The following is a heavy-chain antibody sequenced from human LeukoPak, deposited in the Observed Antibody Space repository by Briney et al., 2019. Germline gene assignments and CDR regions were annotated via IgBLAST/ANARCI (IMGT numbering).Heavy chain of an antibody. CDR3: ARLRGYSYGLDY. V-gene: IGHV3-11*03. CDR1: GFSFSDHY. CDR2: ISSSRSFT. J-gene: IGHJ4*02. Sequence: KPGGSLRLSCAASGFSFSDHYMSWIRQAPGKGLEWVSYISSSRSFTNYADSVKGRFTITRDTAKNSLYLQMNSLRAEDTAVCYCARLRGYSYGLDYWGQGILVTVSS. D-gene: IGHD5-18*01.